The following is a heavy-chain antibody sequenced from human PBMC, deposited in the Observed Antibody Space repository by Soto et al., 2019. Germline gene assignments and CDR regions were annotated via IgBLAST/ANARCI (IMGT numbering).Heavy chain of an antibody. J-gene: IGHJ6*01. D-gene: IGHD2-2*01. V-gene: IGHV3-30-3*01. CDR2: ISFDGSDT. CDR3: AMFSTSLQYYSYYGMDV. CDR1: GFIFHSYS. Sequence: QVQLVESGGGVVQPGRSLRLSCAASGFIFHSYSMHWVRQAPGKGLEWVAVISFDGSDTYYADFVKGRFTISRDNSKNTLYLQMNSLRPEDTAVYYCAMFSTSLQYYSYYGMDVWGQGTKVTVSS.